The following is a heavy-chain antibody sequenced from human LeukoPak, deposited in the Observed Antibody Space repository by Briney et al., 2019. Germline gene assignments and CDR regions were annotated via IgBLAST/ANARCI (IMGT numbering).Heavy chain of an antibody. D-gene: IGHD4-17*01. V-gene: IGHV1-8*01. CDR1: GYTFTSYD. CDR2: MNPNSGNT. Sequence: GASVKVSCKASGYTFTSYDINWVRQATGQGLEWMGWMNPNSGNTGYAQKFQGRVTITADESTSTAYMELSSLRSEDTAVYYCASIYGDSLDYWGQGTLVTVSS. J-gene: IGHJ4*02. CDR3: ASIYGDSLDY.